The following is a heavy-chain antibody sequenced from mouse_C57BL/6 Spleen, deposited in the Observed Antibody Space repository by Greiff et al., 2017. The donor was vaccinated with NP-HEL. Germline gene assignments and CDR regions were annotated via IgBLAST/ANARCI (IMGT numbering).Heavy chain of an antibody. CDR2: IHPTSGST. V-gene: IGHV1-64*01. CDR3: ASYGSSYYFDY. D-gene: IGHD1-1*01. CDR1: GYTFTSYW. Sequence: VKLQQPGAELVKPGASVKLSCKASGYTFTSYWMHWVKQRPGQGLEWIGMIHPTSGSTNYNEKFKSKATLTVDKSSSTAYMQLSSLTSEDSAVYYCASYGSSYYFDYWGQGTTLTVSS. J-gene: IGHJ2*01.